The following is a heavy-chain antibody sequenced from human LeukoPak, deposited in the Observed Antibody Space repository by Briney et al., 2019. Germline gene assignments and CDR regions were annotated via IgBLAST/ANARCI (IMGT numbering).Heavy chain of an antibody. J-gene: IGHJ4*02. V-gene: IGHV2-70*04. CDR2: IDWDEDK. CDR3: ARMASQGYFDY. Sequence: SGPTLLNPTQTLTLTCIFSGFSLSTSGMRASWIRQPPGKALEWLARIDWDEDKFYSTSLKTRLTISKDTSKNQVVLTMTNMDPVDTATYYCARMASQGYFDYWGQGTLVTVSS. CDR1: GFSLSTSGMR.